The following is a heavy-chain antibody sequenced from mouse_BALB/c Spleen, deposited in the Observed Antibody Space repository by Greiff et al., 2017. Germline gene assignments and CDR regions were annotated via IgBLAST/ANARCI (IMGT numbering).Heavy chain of an antibody. J-gene: IGHJ4*01. CDR2: FYPGSGSI. CDR3: ARHEPFTTATGTYYAMDY. CDR1: GYTFTEYI. D-gene: IGHD1-2*01. Sequence: VQLQQSGAELVKPGASVKLSCKASGYTFTEYIIHWVKQRSGQGLEWIGWFYPGSGSIKYNEKFKDKATLTADKSSSTVYMELSRLTSEDSAVYFCARHEPFTTATGTYYAMDYWGQGTSVTVSS. V-gene: IGHV1-62-2*01.